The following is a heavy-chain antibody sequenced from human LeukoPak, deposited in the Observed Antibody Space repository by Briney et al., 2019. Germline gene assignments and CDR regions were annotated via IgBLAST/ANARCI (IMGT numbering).Heavy chain of an antibody. CDR1: GYTFTSYA. V-gene: IGHV7-4-1*02. CDR3: ARVVVPAAMLEYYFDY. J-gene: IGHJ4*02. Sequence: ASVKVSCKASGYTFTSYAMNWVRQAPGQGLEWMGWININTGNPTYAQGFTGRFVFSLDTSVSTAYLQISSLKAEDTAVYYCARVVVPAAMLEYYFDYWGQGTLVTVSS. CDR2: ININTGNP. D-gene: IGHD2-2*01.